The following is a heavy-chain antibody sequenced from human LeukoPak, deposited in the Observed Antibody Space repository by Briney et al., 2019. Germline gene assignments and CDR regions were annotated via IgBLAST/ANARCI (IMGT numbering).Heavy chain of an antibody. V-gene: IGHV3-7*01. CDR3: AELGITMIGGV. CDR1: GFTFSDYS. CDR2: IKPDGTKK. Sequence: PGGSLRLSCAASGFTFSDYSMNWVRQAPGKGLEWVANIKPDGTKKSYADFVEGRFTISRDNAKNSLYLQMNSLRAEDTAVYYCAELGITMIGGVWGKGTTVTISS. J-gene: IGHJ6*04. D-gene: IGHD3-10*02.